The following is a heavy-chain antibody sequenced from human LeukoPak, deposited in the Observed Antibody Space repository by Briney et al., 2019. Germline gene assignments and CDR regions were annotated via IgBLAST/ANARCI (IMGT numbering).Heavy chain of an antibody. J-gene: IGHJ5*02. Sequence: SETLSLTCTVSGGSISTYYWSWIRQPPGKGLEWIGYIYYSGSTNYNPSLKSRVTISVDTSKNQFSLKLSSVTAADTAVYYCARVIGIEDWFDPWGQGTLVTVSS. V-gene: IGHV4-59*01. CDR2: IYYSGST. CDR1: GGSISTYY. D-gene: IGHD1-26*01. CDR3: ARVIGIEDWFDP.